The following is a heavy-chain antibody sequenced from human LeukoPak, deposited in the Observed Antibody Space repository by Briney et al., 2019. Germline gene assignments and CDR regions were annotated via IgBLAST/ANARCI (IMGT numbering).Heavy chain of an antibody. V-gene: IGHV4-39*02. CDR1: GGSISSSSYY. Sequence: SETLSLTCTVSGGSISSSSYYWGWIRQPPGKGLEWIGSIYYSGSTYYNPSLKSRVTISVDTSKNQFSLKLSSVTAADTAVYYCAREGAVAGMDYYYYYYMDVWGKGTTVTISS. D-gene: IGHD6-19*01. J-gene: IGHJ6*03. CDR2: IYYSGST. CDR3: AREGAVAGMDYYYYYYMDV.